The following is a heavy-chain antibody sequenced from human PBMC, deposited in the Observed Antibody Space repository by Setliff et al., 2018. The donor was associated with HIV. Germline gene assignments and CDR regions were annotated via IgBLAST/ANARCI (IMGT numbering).Heavy chain of an antibody. Sequence: SCKASGYTFFEYYMFWLRQAPGQGLEWMGWINPYNGATKSAHKFQGRVTVTRDTSITTTYMELTRLTSDDTAIYYCARAPIYCGGDCYLFDYWGQGTLVTVSS. J-gene: IGHJ4*02. CDR3: ARAPIYCGGDCYLFDY. V-gene: IGHV1-2*02. D-gene: IGHD2-21*02. CDR1: GYTFFEYY. CDR2: INPYNGAT.